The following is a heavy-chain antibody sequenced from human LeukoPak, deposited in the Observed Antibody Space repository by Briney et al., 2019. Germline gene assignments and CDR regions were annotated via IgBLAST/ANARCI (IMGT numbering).Heavy chain of an antibody. Sequence: QSSETLSLTCTVSGGFISSYYWSWIRQPPGKGLEWIGYMYYSGSTNYNPSLKSRVTISVDTSKNQFTLKLSSVTAADTAVYYCARNSGYFDYWGQGTLVTVSS. CDR2: MYYSGST. V-gene: IGHV4-59*01. D-gene: IGHD4-23*01. J-gene: IGHJ4*02. CDR1: GGFISSYY. CDR3: ARNSGYFDY.